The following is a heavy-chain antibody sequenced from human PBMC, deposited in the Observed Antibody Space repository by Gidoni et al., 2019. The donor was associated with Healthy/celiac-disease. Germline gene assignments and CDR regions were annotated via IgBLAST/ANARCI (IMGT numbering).Heavy chain of an antibody. J-gene: IGHJ5*02. CDR3: ATLAAADRNNWFDP. V-gene: IGHV1-69*04. D-gene: IGHD6-13*01. CDR1: GGTFSSYA. CDR2: IIPIFGIA. Sequence: QVQLVQSGAEVKKPGSSVKVSCKASGGTFSSYAISWVRQAAGQGLEWMGRIIPIFGIANYAQKFQGRVTITADKSTSTAYMELSSLRSEDTAVYYCATLAAADRNNWFDPWGQGTLVTVSS.